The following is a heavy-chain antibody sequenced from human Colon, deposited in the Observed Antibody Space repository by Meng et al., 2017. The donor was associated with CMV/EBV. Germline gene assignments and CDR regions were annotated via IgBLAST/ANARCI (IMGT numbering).Heavy chain of an antibody. CDR1: AYTFTGYY. V-gene: IGHV1-2*02. CDR3: ARDKRESMVRYYYYYGMEV. CDR2: INTNSGVT. Sequence: ASVKVSCWAAAYTFTGYYIHWVRQAPGQGLEWMGWINTNSGVTNYADNFHGRVTMTRDASISTAYMELSRLSSDDTDVYYCARDKRESMVRYYYYYGMEVWGQGTTVTVSS. J-gene: IGHJ6*02. D-gene: IGHD3-10*01.